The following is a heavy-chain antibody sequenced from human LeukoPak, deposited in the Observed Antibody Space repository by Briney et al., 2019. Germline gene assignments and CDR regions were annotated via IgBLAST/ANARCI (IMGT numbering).Heavy chain of an antibody. D-gene: IGHD1-20*01. CDR3: AREYNSPNRFDY. Sequence: GGSLRLSCAASTFIFSSSTMNGVRQAPGKGRDCVSSIRSSGGYINYADSVKGRFTISRDNAKNSLYLQMNSLRAEDTAVYYCAREYNSPNRFDYWGQGTLVTVSS. J-gene: IGHJ4*02. V-gene: IGHV3-21*01. CDR1: TFIFSSST. CDR2: IRSSGGYI.